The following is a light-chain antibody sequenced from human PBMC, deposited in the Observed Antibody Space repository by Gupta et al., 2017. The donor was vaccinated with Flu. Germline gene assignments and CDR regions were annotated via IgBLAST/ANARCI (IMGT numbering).Light chain of an antibody. V-gene: IGLV2-14*01. CDR3: SSYTSGSSLVVV. CDR2: AVR. J-gene: IGLJ2*01. Sequence: HSPLPHPPSLPRSPGPSVTISCTAPHCDVSSYNHVSWYQQRPGKAPKLMIYAVRNRPSGVSNRFSGSKSGNTASLTISGLQAEDEADYYCSSYTSGSSLVVVFGGGTKLTVL. CDR1: HCDVSSYNH.